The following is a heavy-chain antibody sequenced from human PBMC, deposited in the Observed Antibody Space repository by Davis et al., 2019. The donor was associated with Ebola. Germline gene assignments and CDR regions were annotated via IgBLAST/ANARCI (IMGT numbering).Heavy chain of an antibody. J-gene: IGHJ4*02. Sequence: AGSLRLSCAASGITFSSYGMHWVRQAPGKGVDWVAVTSYEGSNKYYADSVKGRFTISRDNSKNTLYLHVNSLRPEDTAVYYCARDSDDYSFDYWGQGTLVTVSS. CDR1: GITFSSYG. D-gene: IGHD4-11*01. CDR3: ARDSDDYSFDY. V-gene: IGHV3-30*03. CDR2: TSYEGSNK.